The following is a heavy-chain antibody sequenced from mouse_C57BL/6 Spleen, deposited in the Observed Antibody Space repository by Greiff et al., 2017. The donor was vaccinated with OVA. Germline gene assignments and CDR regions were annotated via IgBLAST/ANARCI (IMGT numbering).Heavy chain of an antibody. V-gene: IGHV2-2*01. CDR3: ARPTVVADYAMDY. Sequence: QVQLKESGPGLVQPSQSLSITCTVSGFSLPSYGVHWVRQSPGKGLEWLGVIWSGGSTDYNAAFISRLSISKDNSKSQVFFKMNSLQADDTAIYYCARPTVVADYAMDYWGQGTSVTVSS. CDR2: IWSGGST. J-gene: IGHJ4*01. CDR1: GFSLPSYG. D-gene: IGHD1-1*01.